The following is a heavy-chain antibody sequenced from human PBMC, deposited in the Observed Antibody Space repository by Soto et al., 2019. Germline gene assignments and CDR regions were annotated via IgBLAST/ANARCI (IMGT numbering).Heavy chain of an antibody. V-gene: IGHV3-23*01. CDR1: RFTFSSYA. J-gene: IGHJ3*02. Sequence: GGSLRLSCAASRFTFSSYAMSWVRQAPGKGLEWVSAISGSGGSTYYADSVKGRFTISRDNSKNTLYLQMNSLRAEDTAVYYCAKWGPTLEQAKGGDAFDIWGQGTMVTVSS. CDR2: ISGSGGST. D-gene: IGHD3-3*01. CDR3: AKWGPTLEQAKGGDAFDI.